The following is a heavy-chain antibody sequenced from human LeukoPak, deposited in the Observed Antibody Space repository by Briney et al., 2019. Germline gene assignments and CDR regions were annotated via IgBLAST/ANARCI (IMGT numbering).Heavy chain of an antibody. CDR1: GFTFSDYY. D-gene: IGHD3-10*01. J-gene: IGHJ6*04. V-gene: IGHV3-11*06. CDR3: ARDRGVLWFGDLYGMDV. Sequence: GGSLRLSCAASGFTFSDYYMSWIRQAPGKGLEWVSYISSSGSYTNYADSVKGRFTISRDNAKNSLYLQMNSLRAEDTAVYYCARDRGVLWFGDLYGMDVWGKGTTVTVSS. CDR2: ISSSGSYT.